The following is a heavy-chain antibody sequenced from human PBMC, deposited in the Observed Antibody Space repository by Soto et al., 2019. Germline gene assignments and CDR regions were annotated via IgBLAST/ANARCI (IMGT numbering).Heavy chain of an antibody. J-gene: IGHJ4*02. V-gene: IGHV3-30-3*01. CDR2: ISYDGSNK. D-gene: IGHD6-19*01. Sequence: QVQLVESGGGVVQPGRSLRLSCAASGFTFSSYAMHWVRQAPGKGLEWVAVISYDGSNKYYADSVKGRFTISRDNSKNTLYLQMNSLRAEDTAVYYCARGYSSGWYDAGDYWGQGTLVTVSS. CDR3: ARGYSSGWYDAGDY. CDR1: GFTFSSYA.